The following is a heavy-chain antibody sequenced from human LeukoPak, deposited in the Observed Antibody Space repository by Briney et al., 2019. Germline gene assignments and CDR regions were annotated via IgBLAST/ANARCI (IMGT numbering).Heavy chain of an antibody. J-gene: IGHJ4*02. CDR3: ARRPAVAGVYCFDY. CDR1: GGSISSYY. D-gene: IGHD6-19*01. Sequence: SETLSLTCTVSGGSISSYYWSWIRQPPGKGLEWIGYIYYSGSTNYNPSLKSRVTISVDTSKNQFSLKLSSVTAADTAVYYCARRPAVAGVYCFDYWGQGTLVTVSS. CDR2: IYYSGST. V-gene: IGHV4-59*08.